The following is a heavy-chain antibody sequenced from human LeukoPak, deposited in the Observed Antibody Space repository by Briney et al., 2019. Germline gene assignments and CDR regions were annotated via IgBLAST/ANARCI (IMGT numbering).Heavy chain of an antibody. CDR2: IYSGGRT. J-gene: IGHJ4*02. V-gene: IGHV3-66*01. D-gene: IGHD6-13*01. CDR3: ASEGVSWADY. Sequence: EWVSVIYSGGRTYYADSVKGRFTISRGNSKNTLYLQMNSLGAEDTAVYYCASEGVSWADYWGQGTLVTVSS.